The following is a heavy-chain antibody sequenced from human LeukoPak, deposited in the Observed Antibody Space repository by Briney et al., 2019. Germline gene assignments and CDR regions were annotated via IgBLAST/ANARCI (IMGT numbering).Heavy chain of an antibody. V-gene: IGHV4-59*08. D-gene: IGHD6-19*01. J-gene: IGHJ3*02. CDR3: ARRPQWLAAGDAFDI. CDR1: RGPISSYY. Sequence: SETLSLTCTVSRGPISSYYWNWIRQPPGKGLEWFGYIYDSGITNYNPSLKSRVTISVNTSKNQFSLKLSSVTAADTAVYYCARRPQWLAAGDAFDIWGQGTMVTVSS. CDR2: IYDSGIT.